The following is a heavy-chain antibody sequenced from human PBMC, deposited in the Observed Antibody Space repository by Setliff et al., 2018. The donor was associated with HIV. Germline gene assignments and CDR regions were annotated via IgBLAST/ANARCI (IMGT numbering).Heavy chain of an antibody. J-gene: IGHJ5*02. CDR1: GDTFSTYA. Sequence: ASVKVSCKASGDTFSTYAITWVRQAPGQRLEWMGWLNAGNGDTKYSQKFQGRVTITRDTSASTAYMELSSLRSDDTAVYYCARALYGEYGGDLNWLDPWGQGTLVTVSS. CDR3: ARALYGEYGGDLNWLDP. V-gene: IGHV1-3*01. D-gene: IGHD4-17*01. CDR2: LNAGNGDT.